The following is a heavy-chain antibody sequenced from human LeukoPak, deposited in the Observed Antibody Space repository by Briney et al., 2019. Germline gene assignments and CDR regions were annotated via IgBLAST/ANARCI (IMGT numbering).Heavy chain of an antibody. CDR3: ARVYSSSRVEYGMDV. J-gene: IGHJ6*02. CDR1: GGTFSSYA. CDR2: IIPIFGTA. Sequence: SVKVSCTASGGTFSSYAISWVRQAPGQGLEWMGGIIPIFGTANYAQKFQGRVTITADESTSTAYMELSSLRSEDTAVYYCARVYSSSRVEYGMDVWGQGTTVTVSS. V-gene: IGHV1-69*13. D-gene: IGHD6-6*01.